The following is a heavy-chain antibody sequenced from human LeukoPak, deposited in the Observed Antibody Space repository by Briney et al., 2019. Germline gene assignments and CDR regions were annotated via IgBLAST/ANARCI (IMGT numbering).Heavy chain of an antibody. D-gene: IGHD2-2*01. CDR1: GLKFSRYA. V-gene: IGHV3-7*03. CDR3: ARDSGPAIPAANDY. CDR2: IKQDGSEK. Sequence: GGSLRLSCAASGLKFSRYAMSWVRQAPGKGLEWVANIKQDGSEKYYVDSVKGRFTISRDNAKNSLYLQMNSLRAEDTAVYYCARDSGPAIPAANDYWGQGTLVTVSS. J-gene: IGHJ4*02.